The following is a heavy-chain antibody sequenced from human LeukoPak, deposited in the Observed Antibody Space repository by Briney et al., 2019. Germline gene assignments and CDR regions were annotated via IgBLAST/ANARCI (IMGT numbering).Heavy chain of an antibody. J-gene: IGHJ4*02. CDR3: ARVDPPWYYSGSGQLYYFDY. Sequence: ASVKVSCKASGYTFTSYGITWVRQAPGQGLEWMGWISAYNGKKNYAQKLQGRVAMTTDTSTSTAYMELRSLRSDDTAVYYCARVDPPWYYSGSGQLYYFDYWGQGTLVTVSS. D-gene: IGHD3-10*01. CDR2: ISAYNGKK. V-gene: IGHV1-18*01. CDR1: GYTFTSYG.